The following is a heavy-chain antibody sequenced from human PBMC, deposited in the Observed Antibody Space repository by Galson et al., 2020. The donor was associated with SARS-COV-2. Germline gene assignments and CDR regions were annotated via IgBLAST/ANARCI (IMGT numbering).Heavy chain of an antibody. Sequence: GGSLRLSCAASGFTFSSYWMSWVRQAPGKGLEWVANIKQDGSEKYYVDSVKGRFTISRDNAKNSLYLQMNSLRAEDTAVYYCARVGDDFCSGYGWFDPWGQGTLVTVSS. CDR3: ARVGDDFCSGYGWFDP. CDR1: GFTFSSYW. CDR2: IKQDGSEK. V-gene: IGHV3-7*03. J-gene: IGHJ5*02. D-gene: IGHD3-3*01.